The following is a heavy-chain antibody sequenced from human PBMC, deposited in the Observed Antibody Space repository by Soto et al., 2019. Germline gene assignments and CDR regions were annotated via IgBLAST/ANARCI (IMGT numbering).Heavy chain of an antibody. CDR1: RFTFSTYS. D-gene: IGHD2-2*01. Sequence: GGSLRLSCAASRFTFSTYSMNWVRQAPGKGLEWVSSISSSSSYIYYADSVKGRFTISRDNAKNSLYLQMNSLRAEDTAVYYCARDQYCSSTSCYRPRYFDYWGQGTLVTVSS. J-gene: IGHJ4*02. CDR3: ARDQYCSSTSCYRPRYFDY. CDR2: ISSSSSYI. V-gene: IGHV3-21*01.